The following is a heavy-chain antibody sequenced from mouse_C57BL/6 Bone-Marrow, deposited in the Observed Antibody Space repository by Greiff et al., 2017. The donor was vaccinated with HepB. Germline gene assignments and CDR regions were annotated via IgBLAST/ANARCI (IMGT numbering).Heavy chain of an antibody. CDR2: IDPSDSYT. CDR3: SRDILRS. CDR1: GYTFTSYW. Sequence: VQLQQPGAELVRPGTSVKLSCKASGYTFTSYWMHWVKQRPGQGLEWIGVIDPSDSYTNYNQKFKGKATLTVDTSSITAYMQLSSLTSEDSAVYYCSRDILRSWGQGTTLTVSS. J-gene: IGHJ2*01. D-gene: IGHD1-1*01. V-gene: IGHV1-59*01.